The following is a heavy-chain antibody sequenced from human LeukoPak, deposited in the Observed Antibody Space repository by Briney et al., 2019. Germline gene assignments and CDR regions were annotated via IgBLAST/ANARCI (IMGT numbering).Heavy chain of an antibody. Sequence: GGSLRLSCAASGFTFSDYYMSWIRQAPGRRLEWISYISSSGRTIYYADSVKGRFTISRDSAKNSLYLQMNSLRAEDTAVYYCASMIATASPTFDYWGQGTLVTVSS. D-gene: IGHD6-13*01. CDR2: ISSSGRTI. CDR3: ASMIATASPTFDY. J-gene: IGHJ4*02. V-gene: IGHV3-11*04. CDR1: GFTFSDYY.